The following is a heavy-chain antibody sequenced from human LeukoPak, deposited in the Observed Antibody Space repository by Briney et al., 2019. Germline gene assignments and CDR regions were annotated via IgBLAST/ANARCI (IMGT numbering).Heavy chain of an antibody. Sequence: SETLSLTCTVSGGSISSSSYYWGWIRQPPGKGLEWIGSIYYSGSTYYNPSLKSRVTISVDTSKNQFSLKLSSVTAADTAVYYCARGADWANIYFDYWGQGTLVTVSS. CDR1: GGSISSSSYY. D-gene: IGHD3-9*01. J-gene: IGHJ4*02. CDR2: IYYSGST. V-gene: IGHV4-39*01. CDR3: ARGADWANIYFDY.